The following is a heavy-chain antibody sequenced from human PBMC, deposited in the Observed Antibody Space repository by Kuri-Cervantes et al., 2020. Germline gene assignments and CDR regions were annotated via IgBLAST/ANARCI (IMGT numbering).Heavy chain of an antibody. CDR2: IYPGDSDT. D-gene: IGHD1-26*01. Sequence: KVSCKGSGYSFTSYWIGWVRQMPGKGLEWMGIIYPGDSDTRYSPSFQGQVTISADKSISTAYLQWSSLKASDTAMYYCARHYRPELERDAFDIWGQGTMVTVSS. J-gene: IGHJ3*02. CDR1: GYSFTSYW. CDR3: ARHYRPELERDAFDI. V-gene: IGHV5-51*01.